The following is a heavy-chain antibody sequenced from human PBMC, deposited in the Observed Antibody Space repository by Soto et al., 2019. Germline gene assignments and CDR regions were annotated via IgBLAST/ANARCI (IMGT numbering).Heavy chain of an antibody. CDR2: ISTYNGDT. V-gene: IGHV1-18*01. CDR1: GYTFTTYD. CDR3: AKEPFNGLKVNGPELYGIDV. Sequence: QVQLVQSGAEVKKPGASVKVSCKASGYTFTTYDISWVRQAPGQGLEWMGRISTYNGDTNYPQSLQGRLTMTTDTSTNTTQQEARSLRFGDTAVYFWAKEPFNGLKVNGPELYGIDVWGPGNT. D-gene: IGHD1-7*01. J-gene: IGHJ6*02.